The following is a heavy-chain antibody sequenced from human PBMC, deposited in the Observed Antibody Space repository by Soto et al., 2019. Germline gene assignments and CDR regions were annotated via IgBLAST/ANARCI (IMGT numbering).Heavy chain of an antibody. V-gene: IGHV1-18*01. Sequence: ASVKVSCKASGYTFTSYGMRWVRQAPGQGLEWMGWISAYNGNTNYAQKLQGRVTMTTDTSTSTAYMELRSLRSDDTAVYYCASLRVGYCSSTSCAADYYYYMDVWGKGTTVTVSS. CDR1: GYTFTSYG. CDR3: ASLRVGYCSSTSCAADYYYYMDV. J-gene: IGHJ6*03. CDR2: ISAYNGNT. D-gene: IGHD2-2*01.